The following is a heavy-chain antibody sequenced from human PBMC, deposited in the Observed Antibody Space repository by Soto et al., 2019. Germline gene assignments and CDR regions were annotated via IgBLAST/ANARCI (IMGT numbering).Heavy chain of an antibody. V-gene: IGHV4-59*01. D-gene: IGHD4-17*01. CDR2: IYYTGST. J-gene: IGHJ4*02. Sequence: SETLSLTCTVSGSSISPFYWSWTRQPPGKGLEWIGYIYYTGSTKYNPSLKSRVTLSLGTSRNQLSLKLSSVTAADTAVYYCTRVGGYYGDYPNFDYWGPGTLVTVSS. CDR3: TRVGGYYGDYPNFDY. CDR1: GSSISPFY.